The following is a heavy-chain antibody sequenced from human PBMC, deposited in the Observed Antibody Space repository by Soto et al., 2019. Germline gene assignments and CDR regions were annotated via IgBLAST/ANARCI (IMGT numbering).Heavy chain of an antibody. V-gene: IGHV4-4*07. CDR1: GDSMSSYY. CDR2: ISATGTT. D-gene: IGHD2-15*01. Sequence: SETLSLTCSVSGDSMSSYYWSWIRQSAEKGLEWIGRISATGTTSYITSLKSRITLSVDTSKNQFSRNLKFVTAADTAVYFCAGEQSGAANFWGQGTLVTVSS. CDR3: AGEQSGAANF. J-gene: IGHJ4*03.